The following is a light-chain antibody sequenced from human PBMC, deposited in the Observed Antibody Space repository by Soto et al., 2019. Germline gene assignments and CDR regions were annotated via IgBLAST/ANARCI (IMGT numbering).Light chain of an antibody. V-gene: IGKV3-20*01. J-gene: IGKJ5*01. Sequence: EIVLTQTPGTLSLSPGGRATLSCRASQSVSRRLAWYQQRPGQSPGLLISGASMRASGVPVRFIGSGSGTDFTLTITRLEPEDFAVYYCQQYGGSPITFGLGRRLEVK. CDR2: GAS. CDR1: QSVSRR. CDR3: QQYGGSPIT.